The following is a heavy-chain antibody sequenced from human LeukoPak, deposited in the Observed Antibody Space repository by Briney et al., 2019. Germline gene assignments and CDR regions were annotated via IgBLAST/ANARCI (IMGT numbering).Heavy chain of an antibody. D-gene: IGHD4-11*01. J-gene: IGHJ4*02. V-gene: IGHV1-2*02. CDR2: IDANNGDT. CDR3: ARDPSSVTLYFFDY. CDR1: GYTFRGNY. Sequence: ASVKISCKASGYTFRGNYIHWLRQAPGQGLEWMGWIDANNGDTKFAQKFQGRVTMSRDTSISTAYMDLSSLGPDDAAVYYCARDPSSVTLYFFDYWGQGTLVTVSS.